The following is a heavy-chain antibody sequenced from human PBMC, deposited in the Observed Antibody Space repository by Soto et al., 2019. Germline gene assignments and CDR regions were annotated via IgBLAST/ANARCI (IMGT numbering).Heavy chain of an antibody. J-gene: IGHJ5*02. CDR1: GYSFMSYW. Sequence: GESLKISCKGSGYSFMSYWIGWVRQMPGKGLEWMGIIYPGESDIRYSPSFQGQVTISADKSISTAYLQWSSLKDSDTAMYYCARQGDSSGYFNWFDPWGQGTLVTVSS. V-gene: IGHV5-51*01. CDR3: ARQGDSSGYFNWFDP. CDR2: IYPGESDI. D-gene: IGHD3-22*01.